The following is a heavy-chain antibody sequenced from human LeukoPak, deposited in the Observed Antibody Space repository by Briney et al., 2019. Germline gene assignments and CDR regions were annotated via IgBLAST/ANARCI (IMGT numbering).Heavy chain of an antibody. Sequence: PGGSLRLSCSASGFTFSDYDLNWVRQAPGKGLEWVSSISGLSSYTYYGEPVKGRFSISRDNAKNSLYLQMNSLGAEDTATYYCGRAFPPLRTSSAGDLWGQGILVTVSS. D-gene: IGHD3-16*01. J-gene: IGHJ4*02. CDR1: GFTFSDYD. V-gene: IGHV3-21*01. CDR2: ISGLSSYT. CDR3: GRAFPPLRTSSAGDL.